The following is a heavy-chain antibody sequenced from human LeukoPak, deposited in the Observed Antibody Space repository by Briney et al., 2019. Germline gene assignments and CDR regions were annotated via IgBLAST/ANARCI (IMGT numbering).Heavy chain of an antibody. CDR3: ARNVVNSRIMITSNWFDP. Sequence: GASVKVSCKASGYTFTGYYMHWVRQAPGQGLEWMGWINPNSGGTNYAQKFQGRVTMTRDTSISTAYMELSRLRSDDTAVYYCARNVVNSRIMITSNWFDPWGQGTLVTVSS. CDR1: GYTFTGYY. V-gene: IGHV1-2*02. J-gene: IGHJ5*02. CDR2: INPNSGGT. D-gene: IGHD3-16*01.